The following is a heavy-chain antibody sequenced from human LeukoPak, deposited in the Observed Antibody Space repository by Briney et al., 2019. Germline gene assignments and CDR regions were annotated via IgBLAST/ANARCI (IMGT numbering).Heavy chain of an antibody. CDR1: GGSISSYY. CDR3: ARVDTMVRTYGMDA. J-gene: IGHJ6*02. V-gene: IGHV4-59*01. D-gene: IGHD3-10*01. CDR2: IYYSGST. Sequence: SETLSLTCTVSGGSISSYYWSWIRQPPGKGLEWIGYIYYSGSTNYNPSLKSRVTISVDTSKNQFSLKLSSVTAADTAVYYCARVDTMVRTYGMDAWGQGTTVTVSS.